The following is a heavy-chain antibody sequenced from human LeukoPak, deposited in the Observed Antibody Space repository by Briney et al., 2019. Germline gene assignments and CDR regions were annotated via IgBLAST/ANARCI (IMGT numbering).Heavy chain of an antibody. J-gene: IGHJ4*02. V-gene: IGHV3-30-3*01. D-gene: IGHD6-19*01. CDR2: ISYDGSNK. Sequence: PGGSLRLSCAVSGFTFSSYAMHWVRQAPGRGLEWVAVISYDGSNKYYADSVKGRFTISRDNSKNTLYLQMNSLRAEDTAVYYCARAIAVAGPPVYWGQGTLVTVS. CDR1: GFTFSSYA. CDR3: ARAIAVAGPPVY.